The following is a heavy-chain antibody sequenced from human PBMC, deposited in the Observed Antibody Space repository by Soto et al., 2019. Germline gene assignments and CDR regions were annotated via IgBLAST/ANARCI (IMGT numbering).Heavy chain of an antibody. CDR3: ARKGTLYYYDSSGYLLDY. J-gene: IGHJ4*02. D-gene: IGHD3-22*01. CDR2: INHSGST. CDR1: GGSFSGYY. V-gene: IGHV4-34*01. Sequence: ASETLSLTCAVYGGSFSGYYWSWIRQPPGKGLEWIGEINHSGSTNYNPSLKSRVTISVDTSKNQFSLKLSSVTAADTAVYYCARKGTLYYYDSSGYLLDYWGQGTLVTVSS.